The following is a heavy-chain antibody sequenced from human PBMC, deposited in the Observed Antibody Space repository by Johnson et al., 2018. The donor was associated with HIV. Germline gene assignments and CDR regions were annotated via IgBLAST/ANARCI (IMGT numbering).Heavy chain of an antibody. V-gene: IGHV3-33*06. D-gene: IGHD4-23*01. Sequence: VESGGGVVQPGRSLRLSCAASGFTFSSYGMHWVRQAPGKGLEWVAVIWYDGSNKYYADSVKGRFTISRDNSKNTLYLQMNSLRAEDTAVYYCAKDPPYGGNPSAFDVWGQGTMVTVSS. CDR1: GFTFSSYG. CDR2: IWYDGSNK. J-gene: IGHJ3*01. CDR3: AKDPPYGGNPSAFDV.